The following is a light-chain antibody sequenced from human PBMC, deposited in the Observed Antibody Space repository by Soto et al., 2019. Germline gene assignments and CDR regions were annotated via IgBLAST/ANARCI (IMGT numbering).Light chain of an antibody. CDR3: QQYYSYPHT. J-gene: IGKJ1*01. CDR1: QGISSY. CDR2: DAS. Sequence: AIRMTQSPSSFSASTGDRVTITCRASQGISSYLAWYQQKPGKAPKLLIYDASTLQSGVPSRFSGSGSGTDFTLTISCLQSEDFETDYCQQYYSYPHTFGQGTKVEIK. V-gene: IGKV1-8*01.